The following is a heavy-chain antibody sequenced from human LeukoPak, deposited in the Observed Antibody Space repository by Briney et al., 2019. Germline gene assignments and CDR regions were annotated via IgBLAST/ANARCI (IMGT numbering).Heavy chain of an antibody. CDR1: GYTFTSYD. J-gene: IGHJ4*02. D-gene: IGHD2-15*01. CDR2: MNPNTGYT. CDR3: ARSSAWAHFDN. V-gene: IGHV1-8*01. Sequence: ASVKVSCKASGYTFTSYDIIWVRQATGQGLEWMGWMNPNTGYTGYAHQFQGRITMTRNTAISIAYMDLSSLNSQDTAVYYCARSSAWAHFDNWGQGTLVSVSS.